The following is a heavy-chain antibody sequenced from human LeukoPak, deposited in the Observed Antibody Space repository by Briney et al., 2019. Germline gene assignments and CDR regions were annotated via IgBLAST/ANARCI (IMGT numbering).Heavy chain of an antibody. Sequence: SETLSLTCTVSGVSISSSSYYWGWIRQPPGKGLEWIGSIYYSGSTYYNPSLKSRVTISVDTSKNQFSLKLSSVTAADTAVYYCARYSEWELVYWGQGTLVTVSS. D-gene: IGHD1-26*01. CDR2: IYYSGST. CDR3: ARYSEWELVY. V-gene: IGHV4-39*01. J-gene: IGHJ4*02. CDR1: GVSISSSSYY.